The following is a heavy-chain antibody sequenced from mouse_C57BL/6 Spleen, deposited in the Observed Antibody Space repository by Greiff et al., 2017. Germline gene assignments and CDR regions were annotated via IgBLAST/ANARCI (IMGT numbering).Heavy chain of an antibody. V-gene: IGHV1-76*01. D-gene: IGHD2-5*01. Sequence: VKLMESGAELVRPGASVKLSCKASGYTFTDYYINWVKQRPGQGLEWIARIYPGSGNTYYNEKFKGKATLTAEKSSSTAYMQLSSLTSEDSAVYFCARGYYSNYDWFAYWGQGTLVTVSA. CDR1: GYTFTDYY. CDR2: IYPGSGNT. CDR3: ARGYYSNYDWFAY. J-gene: IGHJ3*01.